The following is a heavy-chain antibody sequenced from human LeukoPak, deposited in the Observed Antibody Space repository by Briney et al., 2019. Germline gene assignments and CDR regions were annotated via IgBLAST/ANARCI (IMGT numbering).Heavy chain of an antibody. CDR3: ASDPAVVPAARRAFDI. V-gene: IGHV4-34*01. D-gene: IGHD2-2*01. J-gene: IGHJ3*02. Sequence: SETLSLTCTVSGGSISSYYWSWIRQPPGKGLEWIGEINHSGSTNYNPSLKSRVTISVDTSKNQFSLKLSSVTAADTAVYYCASDPAVVPAARRAFDIWGQGTMVTVSS. CDR2: INHSGST. CDR1: GGSISSYY.